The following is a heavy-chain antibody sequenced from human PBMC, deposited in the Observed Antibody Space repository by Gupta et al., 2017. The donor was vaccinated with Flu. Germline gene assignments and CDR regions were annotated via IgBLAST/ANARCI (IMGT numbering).Heavy chain of an antibody. Sequence: QVQLQESGPGLVKPSETLSLTCTVSGGSISSYYWSWIRQPPGKGLEWIGYIYYSGSTNYNPSLKSRVTISVDTSKNQFSLKLSSVTAADTAVYYCARALVPAAQYYYYYYGMDVWGQGTTVTVSS. J-gene: IGHJ6*02. CDR1: GGSISSYY. CDR2: IYYSGST. D-gene: IGHD2-2*01. CDR3: ARALVPAAQYYYYYYGMDV. V-gene: IGHV4-59*01.